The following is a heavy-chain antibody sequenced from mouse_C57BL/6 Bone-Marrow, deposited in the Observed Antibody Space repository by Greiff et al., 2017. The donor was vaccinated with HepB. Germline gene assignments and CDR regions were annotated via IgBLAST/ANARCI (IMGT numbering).Heavy chain of an antibody. CDR1: GYTFTSYW. CDR3: ARSRDYDGRFAY. J-gene: IGHJ3*01. Sequence: VKLQQPGAEPVRPGTSVKLSCKASGYTFTSYWMHWVKQRPGQGLEWIGVIDPSDSYTNYNQKFKGKATLTVDTSSSTAYMQLSSLTSEDSAVYYCARSRDYDGRFAYWGQGTRVTVSA. V-gene: IGHV1-59*01. D-gene: IGHD2-4*01. CDR2: IDPSDSYT.